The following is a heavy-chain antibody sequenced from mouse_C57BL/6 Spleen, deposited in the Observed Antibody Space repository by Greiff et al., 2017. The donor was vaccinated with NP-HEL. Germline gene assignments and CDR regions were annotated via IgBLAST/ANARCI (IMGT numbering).Heavy chain of an antibody. Sequence: QVQLQQSGAELVRPGTSVKMSCKASGYTFTNYWIGWAKQRPGHGLEWIGDIYPGGGYTNYNEKFKGKATLTADKSSSTAYIQFSSLTSEDSAIYYCARYGGLGGYFDVWGTGTTVTVSS. V-gene: IGHV1-63*01. J-gene: IGHJ1*03. CDR1: GYTFTNYW. D-gene: IGHD1-1*01. CDR3: ARYGGLGGYFDV. CDR2: IYPGGGYT.